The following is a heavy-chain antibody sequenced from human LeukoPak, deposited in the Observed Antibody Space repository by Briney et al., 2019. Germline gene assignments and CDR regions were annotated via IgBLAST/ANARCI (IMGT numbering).Heavy chain of an antibody. CDR2: ITGSGDST. D-gene: IGHD2-8*01. J-gene: IGHJ4*02. CDR1: GFMFSGYA. V-gene: IGHV3-23*01. Sequence: PGGSLRLSCATSGFMFSGYAVSWVRQAPGKRLEWVSSITGSGDSTFYADSVRGRFTVSRDNSESTLFLQMNSLRAEDTAIYYCAKDGIFRGGCNSGVCYFDSWGQGTLVAVSS. CDR3: AKDGIFRGGCNSGVCYFDS.